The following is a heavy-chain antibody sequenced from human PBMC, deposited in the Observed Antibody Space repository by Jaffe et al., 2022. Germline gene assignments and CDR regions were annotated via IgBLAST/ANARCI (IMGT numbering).Heavy chain of an antibody. D-gene: IGHD3-10*01. Sequence: QLQLQESGPGLVKPAETLSLTCTVSGGSISSSSYHWGWIRQPPGKGLEWIGSIYYSGSTYYNPSLKSRVTISVDTSKNQFSLKLSSVTAADTAVYYCARSRSQGSGSYYRYYYYYYMDVWGKGTTVTVSS. V-gene: IGHV4-39*01. CDR1: GGSISSSSYH. CDR3: ARSRSQGSGSYYRYYYYYYMDV. CDR2: IYYSGST. J-gene: IGHJ6*03.